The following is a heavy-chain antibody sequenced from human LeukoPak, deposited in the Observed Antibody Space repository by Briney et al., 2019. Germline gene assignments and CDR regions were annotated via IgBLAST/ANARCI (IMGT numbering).Heavy chain of an antibody. J-gene: IGHJ4*02. Sequence: SETLSLTCTVSGDSIRSYYWSWIRQPPGKGLEWIGYIYYSGSTNYNPSLKSRVSISVDTSKNQFSLKLSSVTAADTAVYYCARTGSTVTMLYPFDHWGQGTLVTVSS. CDR3: ARTGSTVTMLYPFDH. CDR1: GDSIRSYY. V-gene: IGHV4-59*01. D-gene: IGHD4-17*01. CDR2: IYYSGST.